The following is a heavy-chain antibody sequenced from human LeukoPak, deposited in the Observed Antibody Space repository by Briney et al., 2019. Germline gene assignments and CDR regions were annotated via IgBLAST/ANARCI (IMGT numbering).Heavy chain of an antibody. CDR3: ARPQHGDLYAFDI. CDR2: VNGDGSST. Sequence: GGSLRLSCAASGFTFNSFWMNWVRQAPGKGLVWVSRVNGDGSSTTYADSVKGRFTISRDSAKNTVYLQMNSLRAEDTAVYYCARPQHGDLYAFDIWGHGTMVTVSS. V-gene: IGHV3-74*01. CDR1: GFTFNSFW. D-gene: IGHD4-17*01. J-gene: IGHJ3*02.